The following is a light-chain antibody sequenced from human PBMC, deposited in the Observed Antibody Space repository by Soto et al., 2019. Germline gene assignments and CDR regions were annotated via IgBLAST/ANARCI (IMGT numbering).Light chain of an antibody. V-gene: IGKV3-20*01. Sequence: EIVLTQSPGTLSLSPGERATLSCRASQSVSSSYLAWYQQKPGQAPRLLIYGASSRATGIPDRFSGSGSGTDFTLTISRLEPEDFAVYFCQQYDGLPWTFGQGTKVDIK. CDR1: QSVSSSY. J-gene: IGKJ1*01. CDR2: GAS. CDR3: QQYDGLPWT.